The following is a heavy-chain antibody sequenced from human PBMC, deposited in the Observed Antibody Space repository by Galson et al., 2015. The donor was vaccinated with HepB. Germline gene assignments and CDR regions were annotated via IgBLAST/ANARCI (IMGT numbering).Heavy chain of an antibody. CDR3: ARDVDSEVGVGTMDV. Sequence: SLRLSCAASGFTFRGHGMHWVRQVPGEGLDWVAAISNDGSRQLYKDSVEGRLTISRDDSKNTLYLQMNMLRHEDTSVYHCARDVDSEVGVGTMDVWGPGTTVVVSS. CDR2: ISNDGSRQ. J-gene: IGHJ6*02. CDR1: GFTFRGHG. V-gene: IGHV3-30*03. D-gene: IGHD2-15*01.